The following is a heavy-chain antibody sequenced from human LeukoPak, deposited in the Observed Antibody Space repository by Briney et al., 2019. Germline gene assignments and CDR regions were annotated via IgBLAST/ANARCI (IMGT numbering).Heavy chain of an antibody. CDR2: IRNDGRIK. CDR3: AKGRAGMIRGVCDY. V-gene: IGHV3-30*02. CDR1: GFIFSNYG. J-gene: IGHJ4*02. D-gene: IGHD3-10*01. Sequence: GGSLRLSCAASGFIFSNYGMHWVRQAPGKGLEWVAFIRNDGRIKYYADSVKGRFTISRDNSKNTLYLQMSSLRVDDTAVYYCAKGRAGMIRGVCDYWGQGTLVTVSS.